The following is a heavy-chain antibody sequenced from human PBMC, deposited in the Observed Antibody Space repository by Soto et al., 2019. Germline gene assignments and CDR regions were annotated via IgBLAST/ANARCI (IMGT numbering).Heavy chain of an antibody. J-gene: IGHJ3*02. CDR2: ISGSGGST. CDR1: GFTFSSYA. V-gene: IGHV3-23*01. CDR3: AKGIYDSWSGYYGAFDI. D-gene: IGHD3-3*01. Sequence: GGSLRLSCAASGFTFSSYAMSWVRQAPGKGLEWVSAISGSGGSTYYADSVKGRFTISRDNSKNTLYLQMNSLRAEDTAVYYCAKGIYDSWSGYYGAFDIWGQGTMVTVSS.